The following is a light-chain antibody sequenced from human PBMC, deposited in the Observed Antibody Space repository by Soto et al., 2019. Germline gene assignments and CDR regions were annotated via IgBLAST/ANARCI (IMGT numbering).Light chain of an antibody. CDR2: EFN. CDR3: ASYTSISSLGV. Sequence: QSVLTQPASVSGSPGHSITISCTGTGSDIGSYKYVSWYQQHPGKAPKLIIFEFNNRPSGVSDRFSGSKSGNTASLIISGLQAEDEADYYCASYTSISSLGVFGTGTKVTVL. CDR1: GSDIGSYKY. V-gene: IGLV2-14*03. J-gene: IGLJ1*01.